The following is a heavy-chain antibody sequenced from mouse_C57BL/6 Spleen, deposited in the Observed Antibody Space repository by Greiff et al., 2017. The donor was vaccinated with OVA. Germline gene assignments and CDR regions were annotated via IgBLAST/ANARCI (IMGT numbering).Heavy chain of an antibody. V-gene: IGHV7-3*01. CDR2: IRNKANGYTT. CDR3: ARYNLGYAMDY. Sequence: EVQVVESGGGLVQPGGSLSLSCAASGFTFTDYYMSWVRQPPGKALEWLGFIRNKANGYTTEYSASVKGRFTISRDNSQSILYLQMKALRAEDSATYYCARYNLGYAMDYGGQGTSVTVSP. D-gene: IGHD4-1*01. CDR1: GFTFTDYY. J-gene: IGHJ4*01.